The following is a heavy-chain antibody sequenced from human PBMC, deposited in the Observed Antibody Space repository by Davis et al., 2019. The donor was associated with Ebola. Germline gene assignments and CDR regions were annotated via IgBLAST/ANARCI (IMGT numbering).Heavy chain of an antibody. Sequence: ASVKVSCKASGYTFTSYGISWVRQAPGQGLEWMGWISAYNGNTNYAQKLQGRVTMTTDTSTSTAYMELRSLRSDDTAVYYCARDSEPLREWWVGNWFDPWGQGTLVTVSS. J-gene: IGHJ5*02. CDR2: ISAYNGNT. V-gene: IGHV1-18*01. D-gene: IGHD2-8*01. CDR3: ARDSEPLREWWVGNWFDP. CDR1: GYTFTSYG.